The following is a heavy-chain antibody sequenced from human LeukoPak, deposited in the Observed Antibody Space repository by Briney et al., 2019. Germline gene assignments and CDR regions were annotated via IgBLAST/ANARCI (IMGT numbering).Heavy chain of an antibody. Sequence: GGSLRLSCAASGFTFSSYAMSWVRQAPGKGLEWVSAISGSGGSTYYADSVKGRFTISRDNSKNTLYLQMNSLRAEDTAVYYCARHKGGYGDLRYYFDYWGQGTLVTVSS. J-gene: IGHJ4*02. CDR3: ARHKGGYGDLRYYFDY. D-gene: IGHD4-17*01. CDR2: ISGSGGST. V-gene: IGHV3-23*01. CDR1: GFTFSSYA.